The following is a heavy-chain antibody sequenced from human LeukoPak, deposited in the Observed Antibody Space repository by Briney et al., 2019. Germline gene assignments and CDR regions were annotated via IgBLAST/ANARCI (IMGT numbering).Heavy chain of an antibody. V-gene: IGHV4-39*07. CDR3: AKERRFFDS. J-gene: IGHJ4*02. CDR2: IDYSGST. CDR1: GGSIRSNTFY. Sequence: PSETLSLTCTVSGGSIRSNTFYWGWIRQPPGKGLEWIGSIDYSGSTYYNPSLKSRVTISVDTSNNQFSLKLTSVTAADTAMYFCAKERRFFDSWGQGTLVTVSS. D-gene: IGHD3-16*01.